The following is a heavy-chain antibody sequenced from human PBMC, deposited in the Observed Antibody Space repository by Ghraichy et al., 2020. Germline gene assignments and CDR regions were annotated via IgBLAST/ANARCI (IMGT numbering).Heavy chain of an antibody. CDR3: ARVPARFGGRSYYFDY. Sequence: ASVKVSCKASGYTFTGYYMHWVRQAPGQGLEWMGWINPNSGGTNYAQKFQGRVTMTRDTSISTAYMELSRLRSDDTAVYYCARVPARFGGRSYYFDYWGQGTLVTVSS. CDR2: INPNSGGT. D-gene: IGHD4-23*01. V-gene: IGHV1-2*02. CDR1: GYTFTGYY. J-gene: IGHJ4*02.